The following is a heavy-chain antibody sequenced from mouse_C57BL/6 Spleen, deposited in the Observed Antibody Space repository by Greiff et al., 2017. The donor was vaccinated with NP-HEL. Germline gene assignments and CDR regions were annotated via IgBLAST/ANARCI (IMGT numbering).Heavy chain of an antibody. Sequence: EVKVEESGGGLVKPGGSLKLSCAASGFTFSDYGMHWVRQAPEKGLEWVAYISSGSSTIYYADTVKGRFTISRDNAKNTLFLQMTSLRSEDTAMYYCARTFYYDYDVLFAYWGQGTLVTVSA. CDR2: ISSGSSTI. J-gene: IGHJ3*01. CDR3: ARTFYYDYDVLFAY. CDR1: GFTFSDYG. D-gene: IGHD2-4*01. V-gene: IGHV5-17*01.